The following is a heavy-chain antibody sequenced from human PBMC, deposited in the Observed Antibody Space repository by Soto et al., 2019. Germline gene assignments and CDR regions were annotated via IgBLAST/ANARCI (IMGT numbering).Heavy chain of an antibody. CDR3: ARVGANPSDY. V-gene: IGHV4-34*01. J-gene: IGHJ4*02. D-gene: IGHD1-26*01. CDR2: IEHSGST. Sequence: QVQLQQWGAGLLKPSETLSLTCAVHGASFSGYSWSWIRQPPGKGLEWIGDIEHSGSTNYNSSLRSRVTISLDTSKNHFSLKLNSVTAADTAVYYFARVGANPSDYWGQGTLVTVSS. CDR1: GASFSGYS.